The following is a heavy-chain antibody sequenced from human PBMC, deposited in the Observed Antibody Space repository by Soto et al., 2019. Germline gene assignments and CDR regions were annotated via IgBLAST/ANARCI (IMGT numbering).Heavy chain of an antibody. CDR3: ARQPDYNILTGYLYYFDY. CDR2: VYPCDSDT. V-gene: IGHV5-51*01. D-gene: IGHD3-9*01. Sequence: AXESVKRSGKRSGYSCSRYWIGWVRQIPGEGLEWMGFVYPCDSDTRYSPSFQGHVTISVDKSISTAYLQWSSLRASDTAMYYCARQPDYNILTGYLYYFDYWGQGTLVSVSS. J-gene: IGHJ4*02. CDR1: GYSCSRYW.